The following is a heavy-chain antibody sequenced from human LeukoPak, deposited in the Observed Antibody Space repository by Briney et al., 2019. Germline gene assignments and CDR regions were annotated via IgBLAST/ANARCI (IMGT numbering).Heavy chain of an antibody. V-gene: IGHV3-7*01. CDR1: GFTFSSYW. J-gene: IGHJ4*02. CDR3: ARQDDSSGYYRQPLDY. D-gene: IGHD3-22*01. Sequence: PGGSLRLSRAASGFTFSSYWMSWVRQAPGKGLEWVANIKQDGSEKYYVDSVKGRFTISRDNAKNSLYLQMNSLRAEDTAVYYCARQDDSSGYYRQPLDYWGQGTLVTVSS. CDR2: IKQDGSEK.